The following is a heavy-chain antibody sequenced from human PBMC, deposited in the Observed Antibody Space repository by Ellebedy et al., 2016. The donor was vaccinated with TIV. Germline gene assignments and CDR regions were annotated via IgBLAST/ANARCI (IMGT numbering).Heavy chain of an antibody. J-gene: IGHJ4*02. CDR3: ARGGIGVAADS. CDR2: IFYSEAT. V-gene: IGHV4-59*08. D-gene: IGHD2-21*01. CDR1: GGSFSTYY. Sequence: SETLSLTCTVSGGSFSTYYWSWIRQPPGKGLEWIGHIFYSEATNYNPSLKSRVTISSDTSTNQFSLKLTSVTAADTAVYYCARGGIGVAADSWGQGTPVTVSS.